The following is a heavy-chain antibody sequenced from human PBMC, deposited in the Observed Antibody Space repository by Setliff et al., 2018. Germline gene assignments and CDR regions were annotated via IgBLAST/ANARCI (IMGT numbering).Heavy chain of an antibody. J-gene: IGHJ4*02. Sequence: ETLSLTCAVYGGSFSGYYWTWIRQPPGKGLEWIGEINHRGSTNYNPSLKSRVTISIDTSKDQFSLKLISMTAADTAVYYCARGRNIAARLLDSWGQGTLVTVSS. CDR1: GGSFSGYY. CDR2: INHRGST. V-gene: IGHV4-34*01. CDR3: ARGRNIAARLLDS. D-gene: IGHD6-6*01.